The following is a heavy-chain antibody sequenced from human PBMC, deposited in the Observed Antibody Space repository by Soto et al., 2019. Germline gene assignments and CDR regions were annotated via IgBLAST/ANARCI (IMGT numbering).Heavy chain of an antibody. Sequence: SETLSLTCAVYGGSLNGNYWTWLRQTPGKGLEWIGEISPSGSTNYNPSLKSRVGISLDTSKDQFSLKMKSVTAADTAVYYCARDFDSFLAAPYSSDNRCPGLVVTLSS. CDR2: ISPSGST. CDR1: GGSLNGNY. CDR3: ARDFDSFLAAPYSSDN. D-gene: IGHD3-9*01. J-gene: IGHJ4*02. V-gene: IGHV4-34*01.